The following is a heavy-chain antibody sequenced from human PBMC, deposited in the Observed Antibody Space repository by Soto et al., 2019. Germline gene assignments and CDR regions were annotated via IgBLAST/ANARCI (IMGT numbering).Heavy chain of an antibody. J-gene: IGHJ6*02. CDR3: ARDGEVESGYYYGMDV. D-gene: IGHD3-10*01. CDR1: GCTFSSYA. CDR2: ISYDGSNK. Sequence: PGGSRRLSCAASGCTFSSYAMHWVRQAPGKGLEWVAVISYDGSNKYYADSVKGRFTISRDNSKNTLYLQMNSLRAEDTAVYYCARDGEVESGYYYGMDVWGQGTTVTVSS. V-gene: IGHV3-30-3*01.